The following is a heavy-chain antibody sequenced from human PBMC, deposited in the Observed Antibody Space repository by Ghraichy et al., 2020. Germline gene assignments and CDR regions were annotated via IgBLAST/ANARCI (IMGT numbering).Heavy chain of an antibody. J-gene: IGHJ4*02. CDR3: AKDLELMVYAIGYFDY. V-gene: IGHV3-23*01. D-gene: IGHD2-8*01. CDR1: GFTFSSYA. CDR2: ISGSGGST. Sequence: GGSLRLSCAASGFTFSSYAMSWVRQAPGKGLEWVSAISGSGGSTYYADSVKGRFTISRDNSKNTLYLQMNSLRAEDTAVYYCAKDLELMVYAIGYFDYWGQGTLVTVSS.